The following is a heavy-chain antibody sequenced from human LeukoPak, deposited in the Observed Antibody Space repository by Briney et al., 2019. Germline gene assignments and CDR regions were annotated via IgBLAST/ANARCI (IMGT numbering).Heavy chain of an antibody. CDR1: DGSMRSRSSGYH. CDR3: AKTFYYGSGSPFDD. J-gene: IGHJ4*02. V-gene: IGHV4-39*01. Sequence: SETLSLTCTVSDGSMRSRSSGYHWGWIRQPPGKGLEWIETIDHSGNTYNNPSLKSRVTISVDTSKNQFSLKLRSVTAADTAVYYCAKTFYYGSGSPFDDWGQGTLVTVSS. CDR2: IDHSGNT. D-gene: IGHD3-10*01.